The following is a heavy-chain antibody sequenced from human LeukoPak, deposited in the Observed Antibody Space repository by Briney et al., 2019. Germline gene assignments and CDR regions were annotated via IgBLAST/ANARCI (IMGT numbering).Heavy chain of an antibody. J-gene: IGHJ5*02. CDR3: AKDPARSNWFDP. CDR1: GFTFSDYY. CDR2: ISGSGGST. Sequence: PGGSLRLSCAASGFTFSDYYMSWVRQAPGKGLEWVSAISGSGGSTYYADSVKGRFTISRDNSKNTLYLQMNSLRAEDTAVYYCAKDPARSNWFDPWGQGTLVTVSS. V-gene: IGHV3-23*01.